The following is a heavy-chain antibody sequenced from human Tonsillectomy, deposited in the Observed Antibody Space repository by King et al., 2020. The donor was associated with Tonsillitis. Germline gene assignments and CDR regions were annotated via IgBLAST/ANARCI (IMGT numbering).Heavy chain of an antibody. V-gene: IGHV4-59*08. D-gene: IGHD6-19*01. CDR2: IYYSGST. Sequence: QLQESGPGLVKPSETLSLTCTVSGGSISSYYWSWIRQPPGKGLEWIGHIYYSGSTNYNPSLKSRVTISVDTSKNQFSLKLSPVTAADTAVYYCASYSSGWFAYFDYWGQGTLVTVSS. CDR3: ASYSSGWFAYFDY. CDR1: GGSISSYY. J-gene: IGHJ4*02.